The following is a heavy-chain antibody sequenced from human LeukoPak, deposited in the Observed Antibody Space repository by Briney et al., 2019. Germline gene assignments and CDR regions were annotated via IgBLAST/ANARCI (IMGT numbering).Heavy chain of an antibody. V-gene: IGHV1-46*01. CDR2: INPSVGST. D-gene: IGHD6-19*01. CDR3: ARENTITGAVAAFDS. CDR1: GYTFTAYY. Sequence: ASVKVSCKASGYTFTAYYIHWLRQAPGQGLEWMGIINPSVGSTSYAQKFQGRVTMTRDTSTSTVYMEVSSLRSEDTAVYYCARENTITGAVAAFDSWGQGTLVTVSS. J-gene: IGHJ4*02.